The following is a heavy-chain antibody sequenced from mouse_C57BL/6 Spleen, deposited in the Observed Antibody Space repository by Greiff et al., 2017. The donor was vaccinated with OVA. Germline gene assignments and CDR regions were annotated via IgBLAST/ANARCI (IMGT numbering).Heavy chain of an antibody. D-gene: IGHD1-1*01. CDR3: ARRDYYGSSYGYFDV. CDR1: GFTFSSYT. V-gene: IGHV5-9*01. Sequence: EVMLVESGGGLVKPGGSLKLSCAASGFTFSSYTMSWVRQTPEKRLEWVATISGGGGNTYYPDSVKGRFTISRDNAKITLYLQMSSLRSEDTALYYCARRDYYGSSYGYFDVWGTGTTVTVSS. CDR2: ISGGGGNT. J-gene: IGHJ1*03.